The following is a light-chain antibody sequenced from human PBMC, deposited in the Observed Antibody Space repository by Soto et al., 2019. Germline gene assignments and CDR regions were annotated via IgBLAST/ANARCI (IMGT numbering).Light chain of an antibody. CDR2: EVS. CDR3: SSYAGSNTHV. CDR1: SSDVGGYNY. Sequence: QSALTQPPSASGSPGQSVTISCTGTSSDVGGYNYVSWYQQHPGKAPKLMIYEVSKRPSGVPDRFSGSKSGNTASLTVSGLQDEDEAAYYCSSYAGSNTHVFGGGTKVTVL. J-gene: IGLJ2*01. V-gene: IGLV2-8*01.